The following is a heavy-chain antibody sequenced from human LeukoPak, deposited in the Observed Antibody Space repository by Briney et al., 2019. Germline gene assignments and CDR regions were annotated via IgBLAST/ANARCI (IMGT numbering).Heavy chain of an antibody. D-gene: IGHD3-22*01. CDR1: GFTFSTYS. CDR3: ARDSYGSSGYYYVSDY. J-gene: IGHJ4*02. V-gene: IGHV3-48*02. Sequence: GGSLRLSCAASGFTFSTYSMNWVRQAPGKGLEWVSYISYSSSAIYYADSVKGRFTISRDNAKNSLYLRMNSLRDEDTAVYYCARDSYGSSGYYYVSDYWGQVTLVTVSS. CDR2: ISYSSSAI.